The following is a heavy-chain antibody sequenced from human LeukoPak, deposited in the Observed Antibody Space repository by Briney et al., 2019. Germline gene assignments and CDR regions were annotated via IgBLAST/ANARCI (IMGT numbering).Heavy chain of an antibody. D-gene: IGHD2-2*02. Sequence: ASVKVSCKASGGTFSSYAISWVRQAPGQGLEWMGRIIPILGIANYAQNFQGRVTITADKSTSTAYMELSSLRSEDTAVYYCARQGDIVVVPAAIGPDYWGQGTLVTVSS. J-gene: IGHJ4*02. CDR2: IIPILGIA. CDR3: ARQGDIVVVPAAIGPDY. V-gene: IGHV1-69*04. CDR1: GGTFSSYA.